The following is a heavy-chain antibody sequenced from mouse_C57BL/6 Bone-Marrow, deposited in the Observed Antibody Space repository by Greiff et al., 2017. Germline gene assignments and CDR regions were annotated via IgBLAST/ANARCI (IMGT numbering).Heavy chain of an antibody. D-gene: IGHD3-2*02. V-gene: IGHV1-81*01. CDR3: ARGGLRLLCAD. Sequence: QVQLQQSGAELARPGASVKLSCKASGYTFTSYGISWVKQRTGQGLEWIGEIYPRSGNTYYNEKFKGKATLTADKSSSTAYMELRSLTSEDSAVYFCARGGLRLLCADWGEEALGTVS. J-gene: IGHJ3*01. CDR2: IYPRSGNT. CDR1: GYTFTSYG.